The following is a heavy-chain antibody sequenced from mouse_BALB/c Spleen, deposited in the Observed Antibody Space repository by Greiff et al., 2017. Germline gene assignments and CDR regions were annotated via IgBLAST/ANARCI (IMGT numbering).Heavy chain of an antibody. D-gene: IGHD2-1*01. CDR1: GYSFTSYY. Sequence: EVQLQQSGPELMKPGASVKISCKASGYSFTSYYMHWVKQSHGKSLEWIGYIDPFNGGTSYNQKFKGKATLTVDKSSSTAYMHLSSLTSDDSAVYYCAYGKAWLAYWGQGTLVTVSA. CDR2: IDPFNGGT. CDR3: AYGKAWLAY. V-gene: IGHV1S135*01. J-gene: IGHJ3*01.